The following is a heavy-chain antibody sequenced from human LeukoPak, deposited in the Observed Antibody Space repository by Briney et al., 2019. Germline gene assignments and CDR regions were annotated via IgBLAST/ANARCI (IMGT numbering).Heavy chain of an antibody. V-gene: IGHV3-23*01. D-gene: IGHD6-13*01. CDR1: GFTFSSYA. CDR2: ISGSGGST. Sequence: PGGSLRLSCAASGFTFSSYAMSWVRQAPGKGLEWVSAISGSGGSTYYADSVKGRFTISRDNSKNTLYLQMNSLRAEDTAVYYCAKDRGGIAAASAGFDYWGQGTLVTVSS. J-gene: IGHJ4*02. CDR3: AKDRGGIAAASAGFDY.